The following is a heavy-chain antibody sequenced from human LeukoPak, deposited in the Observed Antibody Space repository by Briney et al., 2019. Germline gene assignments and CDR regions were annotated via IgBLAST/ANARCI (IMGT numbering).Heavy chain of an antibody. V-gene: IGHV1-46*03. CDR3: ARVGIFRATLHY. D-gene: IGHD1-26*01. CDR1: GYTFTSYY. J-gene: IGHJ4*02. CDR2: INPSGGST. Sequence: ASVRVSCKASGYTFTSYYMHWVRQAPGQGLEWMGIINPSGGSTSYAQKFQGRVTMTRGTSTSTVYMELSSLRSEDTAVYYCARVGIFRATLHYWRQETLVTVSS.